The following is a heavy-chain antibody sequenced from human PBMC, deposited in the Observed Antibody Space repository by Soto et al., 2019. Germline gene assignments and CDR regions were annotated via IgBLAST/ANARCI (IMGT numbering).Heavy chain of an antibody. CDR3: AQRDDYSNYYYYYYGMDV. D-gene: IGHD4-4*01. CDR2: IIPIFGTA. V-gene: IGHV1-69*01. J-gene: IGHJ6*02. CDR1: GGTFSSYA. Sequence: QVQLVQSGAEVKKPGSSVKVSCKASGGTFSSYAISWVRQAPGQGLEWMGGIIPIFGTANYGQKFQGRVTITADESASTGYMELSSLRSEDTAVYYCAQRDDYSNYYYYYYGMDVWGQGTTVTVSS.